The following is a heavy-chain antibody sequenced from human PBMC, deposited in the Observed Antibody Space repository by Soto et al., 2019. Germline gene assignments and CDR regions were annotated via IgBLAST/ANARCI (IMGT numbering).Heavy chain of an antibody. Sequence: EVQLLESGGGLVQPGGSLRLSCAASGFTFSSYAMSWVRQAPGKGLEWVSAISGSGGSTYYADSVKGRFTTSRDNSKNTLYLQMNSLRAEDTAVYYCAKDHVAAAGFDYYYGMDVWGQGTTVTVSS. V-gene: IGHV3-23*01. CDR2: ISGSGGST. J-gene: IGHJ6*02. CDR1: GFTFSSYA. CDR3: AKDHVAAAGFDYYYGMDV. D-gene: IGHD6-13*01.